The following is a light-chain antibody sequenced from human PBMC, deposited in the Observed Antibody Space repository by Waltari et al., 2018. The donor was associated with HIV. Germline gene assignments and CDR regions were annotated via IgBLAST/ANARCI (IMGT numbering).Light chain of an antibody. CDR3: CSYAGSYTLV. V-gene: IGLV2-11*01. CDR1: SSDVGGYKY. CDR2: DVT. Sequence: QSALTQPRSVSGSPGQSVTISCTGTSSDVGGYKYVSWYQQHPAKAPKLMIYDVTKRPSGVPDRFSGSKSVNTGSLTISWLEAEDEAEYYCCSYAGSYTLVFGGGTKLTVL. J-gene: IGLJ3*02.